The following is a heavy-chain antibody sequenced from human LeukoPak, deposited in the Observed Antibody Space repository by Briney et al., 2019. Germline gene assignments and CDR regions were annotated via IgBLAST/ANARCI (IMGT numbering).Heavy chain of an antibody. CDR1: GYTFTSYG. CDR3: ARDVRRQWVDY. V-gene: IGHV1-18*01. D-gene: IGHD3-10*02. J-gene: IGHJ4*02. Sequence: ASVKVSCKASGYTFTSYGISWVRQAPGQGLEWMGWISAYNGNTNYAQKLQGRVTMTTDTSTSTAHMELRSLRSDDTAVYYCARDVRRQWVDYWGQGTLVTVSS. CDR2: ISAYNGNT.